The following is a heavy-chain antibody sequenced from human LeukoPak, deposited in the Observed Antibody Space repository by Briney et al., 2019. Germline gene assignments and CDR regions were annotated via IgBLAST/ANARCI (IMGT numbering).Heavy chain of an antibody. D-gene: IGHD6-19*01. CDR3: AKDDAVAGVRTPAFDI. Sequence: GGSLRLSCAASGFTFSSYAMSWVRQAPGKGLEWVSAISGSGGSTYYADSVKGRFTISRDNSKNTLYLQMNSLRAEDTAVYYCAKDDAVAGVRTPAFDIWGQGTMVTVSS. CDR1: GFTFSSYA. J-gene: IGHJ3*02. CDR2: ISGSGGST. V-gene: IGHV3-23*01.